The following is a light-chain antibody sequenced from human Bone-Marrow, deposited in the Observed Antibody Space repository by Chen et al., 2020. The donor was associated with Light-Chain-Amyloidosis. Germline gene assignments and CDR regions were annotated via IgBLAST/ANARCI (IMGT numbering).Light chain of an antibody. CDR2: DDS. J-gene: IGLJ3*02. V-gene: IGLV3-21*02. Sequence: SYVLTQPSSVSVAPGQTATIACGGNNIGSTGVHWYQQTPGQAPLLVVYDDSDRPSGIPERLAGSNSGNTATLTIGRVEAEDEADYYCQVWDRSSDRPVFGGGTKLTVL. CDR1: NIGSTG. CDR3: QVWDRSSDRPV.